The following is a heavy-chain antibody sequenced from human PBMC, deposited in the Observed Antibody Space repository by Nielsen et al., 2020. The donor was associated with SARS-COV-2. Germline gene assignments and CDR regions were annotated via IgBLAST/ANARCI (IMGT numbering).Heavy chain of an antibody. CDR2: ISYDGSNK. CDR1: GFTFSSYW. V-gene: IGHV3-30*18. J-gene: IGHJ4*02. D-gene: IGHD1-26*01. Sequence: GESLKISCAASGFTFSSYWMSWVRQAPGKGLEWVAVISYDGSNKYYADSVKGRFTISRDNSKNTLYLQMNSLRAEDTAVYYCANLGLGAAFDYWGQGTLVTVSS. CDR3: ANLGLGAAFDY.